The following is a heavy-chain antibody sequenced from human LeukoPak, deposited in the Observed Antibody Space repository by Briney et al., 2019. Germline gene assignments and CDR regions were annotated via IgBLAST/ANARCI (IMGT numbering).Heavy chain of an antibody. J-gene: IGHJ4*02. Sequence: PGGSLRLSCAASGFILSNYRMNWVRQAPGKGLGWVANIKQDGSEKYYVDSVKGRFTISRDNAKNSLYLQMNSLRAEDTAVYYCARAQNSGFDYWGQGTLVTVSS. V-gene: IGHV3-7*01. D-gene: IGHD6-25*01. CDR3: ARAQNSGFDY. CDR2: IKQDGSEK. CDR1: GFILSNYR.